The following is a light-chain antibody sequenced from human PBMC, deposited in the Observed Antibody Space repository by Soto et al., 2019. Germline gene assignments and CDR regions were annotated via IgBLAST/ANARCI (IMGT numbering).Light chain of an antibody. V-gene: IGKV1-6*01. CDR1: QDIRSV. J-gene: IGKJ1*01. Sequence: AIQMTQSPSSLSASVGDRVTITCRANQDIRSVLGWYQQKPGRAPQVLIYGASYLQSGVPSRFSGYGSGTDFTLTITNLQPEDFATYYCLQDYTYPRTFGQGTRVEIK. CDR2: GAS. CDR3: LQDYTYPRT.